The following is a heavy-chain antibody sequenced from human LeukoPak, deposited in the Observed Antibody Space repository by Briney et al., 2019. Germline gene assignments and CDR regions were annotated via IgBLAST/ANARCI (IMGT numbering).Heavy chain of an antibody. V-gene: IGHV3-64*01. CDR1: GFTFSSYA. CDR3: AKRYSYGLDAFDI. CDR2: ISSNGGST. Sequence: GGSLRLSCAASGFTFSSYALHWVRQAPGKGLEYVSAISSNGGSTYYANSVKGRFTISRDNSKNTLYLQMGSLRAEDTAVYYCAKRYSYGLDAFDIWGQGTMVTVSS. D-gene: IGHD5-18*01. J-gene: IGHJ3*02.